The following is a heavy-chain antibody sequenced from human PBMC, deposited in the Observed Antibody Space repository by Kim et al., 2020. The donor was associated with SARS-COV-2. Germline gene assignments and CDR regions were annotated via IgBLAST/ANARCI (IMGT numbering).Heavy chain of an antibody. CDR2: INTNTGNP. V-gene: IGHV7-4-1*02. J-gene: IGHJ4*02. CDR1: GYTFTSYA. D-gene: IGHD5-12*01. CDR3: ARAPPPSYSDYDIDY. Sequence: ASVKVSCKASGYTFTSYAMNWVRQAPGQGLEWMGWINTNTGNPTYAQGFTGRFVFSLDTSVSTAYLQISSLKAEDTAVYYCARAPPPSYSDYDIDYWGQGTLVPVSS.